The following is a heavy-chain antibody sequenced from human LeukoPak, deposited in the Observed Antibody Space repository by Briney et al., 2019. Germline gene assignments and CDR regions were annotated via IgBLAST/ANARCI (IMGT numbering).Heavy chain of an antibody. J-gene: IGHJ4*02. V-gene: IGHV4-59*01. CDR2: IYYSGST. D-gene: IGHD4-17*01. Sequence: SETLSLTCTVSGGSISSYYWSWIRQPPGKGLEWIGYIYYSGSTNYNPSLKSRVTISVDTSKNQFSLKLSSVTAADTAVYYCARVRSVTTEVDYWGQGTLVTVSS. CDR1: GGSISSYY. CDR3: ARVRSVTTEVDY.